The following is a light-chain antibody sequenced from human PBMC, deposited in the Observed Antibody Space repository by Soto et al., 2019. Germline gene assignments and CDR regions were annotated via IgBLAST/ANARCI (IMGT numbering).Light chain of an antibody. CDR3: CSYAGSYTHV. J-gene: IGLJ1*01. Sequence: QSALTQPRSVSGSPGQSVTISCTGTSSDVGGYNYVSWCQQHPGKAPKLILYDVSKRPSGVPDRFSGSKSGNTASLTISGLQAEDEADYYCCSYAGSYTHVFGTGTKVTVL. CDR1: SSDVGGYNY. CDR2: DVS. V-gene: IGLV2-11*01.